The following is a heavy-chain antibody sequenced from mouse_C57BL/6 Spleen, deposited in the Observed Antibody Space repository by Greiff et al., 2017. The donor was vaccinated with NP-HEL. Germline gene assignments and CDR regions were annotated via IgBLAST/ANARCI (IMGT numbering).Heavy chain of an antibody. D-gene: IGHD2-4*01. Sequence: VQLQQSGPELVKPGASVKISCKASGYAFSSSWMNWVKQRPGQGLEWIGRIYPGDGDTNYNGKFKGKATLTADKSSSTAYMQLSSLTSEDSAVYFYARGNYDYDGGYYAMDYWGQGTSVTVSS. CDR2: IYPGDGDT. J-gene: IGHJ4*01. CDR3: ARGNYDYDGGYYAMDY. CDR1: GYAFSSSW. V-gene: IGHV1-82*01.